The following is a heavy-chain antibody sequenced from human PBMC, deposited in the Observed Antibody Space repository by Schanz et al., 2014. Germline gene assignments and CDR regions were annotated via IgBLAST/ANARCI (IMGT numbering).Heavy chain of an antibody. D-gene: IGHD3-3*01. J-gene: IGHJ3*01. V-gene: IGHV3-23*04. Sequence: EVQLVESGGGLVQPGGSLRLSCAASGFTFTNYAMSWVRQAPGKGLEWVSLISDSGDTAYYADSVKGRFTISRDNFKGALYLQMKSLRVDDTAVYYCAREQTIFGVTYTDAYDVWGRGTMVTVSS. CDR1: GFTFTNYA. CDR3: AREQTIFGVTYTDAYDV. CDR2: ISDSGDTA.